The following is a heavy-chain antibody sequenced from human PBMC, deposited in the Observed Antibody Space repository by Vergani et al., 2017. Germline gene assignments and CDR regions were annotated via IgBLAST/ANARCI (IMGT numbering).Heavy chain of an antibody. CDR2: IYYSGST. J-gene: IGHJ6*03. Sequence: QLQLQESGPGLVKPSETLSLTCTVSGGSISSSSYYWGWIRQPPGKGLEWIGSIYYSGSTYYNPSLKSRVTISVDTSKNQFSLKLSSVTAADTAVYYCARVLGGYHTVREYYYYYYMDVWGKGTTVTVSS. CDR1: GGSISSSSYY. V-gene: IGHV4-39*01. D-gene: IGHD3-22*01. CDR3: ARVLGGYHTVREYYYYYYMDV.